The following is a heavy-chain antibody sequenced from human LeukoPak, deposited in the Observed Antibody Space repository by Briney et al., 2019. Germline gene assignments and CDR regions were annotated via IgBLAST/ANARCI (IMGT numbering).Heavy chain of an antibody. CDR2: IKQDGSEN. J-gene: IGHJ4*02. Sequence: GGSLRLSCAASGFTFSSYWMSWVRQAPGKGREWVANIKQDGSENYYVASVKGRFTISRDNPKNSLYLQMNSLRAEDTAVYYCARGAYCSGGSCYEGDFDYWGQGTLVTVSS. D-gene: IGHD2-15*01. CDR3: ARGAYCSGGSCYEGDFDY. CDR1: GFTFSSYW. V-gene: IGHV3-7*01.